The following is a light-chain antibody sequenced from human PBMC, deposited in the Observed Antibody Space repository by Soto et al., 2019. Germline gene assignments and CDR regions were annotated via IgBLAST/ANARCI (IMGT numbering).Light chain of an antibody. Sequence: DIQMTQSPSPLSASVGDRVTITCRASQNIGEKLAWYQQEPGKAPNLLVYDASSLQSGVPSRFSGSGSGTEFTLTISSLQSDDAATYYYQHSNDYLFIFGPGTKVQI. CDR3: QHSNDYLFI. CDR2: DAS. CDR1: QNIGEK. V-gene: IGKV1-5*01. J-gene: IGKJ3*01.